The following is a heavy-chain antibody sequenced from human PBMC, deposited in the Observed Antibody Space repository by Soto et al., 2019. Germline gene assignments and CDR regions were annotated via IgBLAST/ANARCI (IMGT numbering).Heavy chain of an antibody. V-gene: IGHV3-74*01. J-gene: IGHJ5*02. Sequence: EVQLVESGGGLVQPGGSLRLSCAASGFSFSDYWMNWVRQAPGKGLVWVSRIDSDGTSTSYADSVKGRFTISRDNAKNTLYMQMNSLRAEDTAVYSCAKSNWFDHWGQGTLVIVSS. CDR3: AKSNWFDH. CDR2: IDSDGTST. CDR1: GFSFSDYW.